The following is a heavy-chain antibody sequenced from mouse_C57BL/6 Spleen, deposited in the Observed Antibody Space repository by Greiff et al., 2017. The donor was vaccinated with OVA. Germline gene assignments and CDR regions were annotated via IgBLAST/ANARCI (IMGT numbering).Heavy chain of an antibody. Sequence: VQLQQSGPELVKPGASVKISCTASGYAFSSSWMNWVKQRPGKGLEWIGRIYPGDGDTNYNGKFKGKATLTADKTSSTAYMQLSSLTSEDSAVYFCARGDLYAMDYWGQGTSVTVSS. CDR3: ARGDLYAMDY. CDR2: IYPGDGDT. CDR1: GYAFSSSW. J-gene: IGHJ4*01. D-gene: IGHD3-3*01. V-gene: IGHV1-82*01.